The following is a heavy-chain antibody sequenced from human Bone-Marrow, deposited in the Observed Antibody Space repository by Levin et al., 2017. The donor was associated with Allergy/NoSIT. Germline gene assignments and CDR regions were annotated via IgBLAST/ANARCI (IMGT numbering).Heavy chain of an antibody. CDR3: AKEPASIRTFDY. D-gene: IGHD3-3*02. J-gene: IGHJ4*02. CDR2: ISGSGGTI. Sequence: GESLKISCVASGFTFKNYAMNWVRQAPGMGLEWVSAISGSGGTITYADSVKGRFTMSRDNSKNTLSLQMNSLRAEDTAVYYCAKEPASIRTFDYWGQGTLVTVSS. V-gene: IGHV3-23*01. CDR1: GFTFKNYA.